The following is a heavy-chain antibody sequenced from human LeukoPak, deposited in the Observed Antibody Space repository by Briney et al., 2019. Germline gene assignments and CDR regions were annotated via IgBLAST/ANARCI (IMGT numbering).Heavy chain of an antibody. V-gene: IGHV1-2*02. CDR1: GYTFTAYY. D-gene: IGHD1-26*01. CDR3: ARDRGGATRRGFDY. J-gene: IGHJ4*02. Sequence: ASVKVSCKASGYTFTAYYMHWVRQAPGQGLEWMGWINPNSGGTNYAQKFQGRVTMTRDTSISTAYMELSRLRSDDTAVYYCARDRGGATRRGFDYWGQGTLVTASS. CDR2: INPNSGGT.